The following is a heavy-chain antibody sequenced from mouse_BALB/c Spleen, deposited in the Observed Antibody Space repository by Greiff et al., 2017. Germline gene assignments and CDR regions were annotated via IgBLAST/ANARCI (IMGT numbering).Heavy chain of an antibody. V-gene: IGHV5-9-3*01. Sequence: EVKLVESGGGLVKPGGSLKLSCAASGFTFSSYAMSWVRQTPEKRLEWVATISSGGSYTYYPDSVKGRFTISRDNAKNTLYLQMSSLRSEDTAMYYCARRIGTVVGAMDYWGQGTSVTVSS. D-gene: IGHD1-1*01. CDR1: GFTFSSYA. CDR2: ISSGGSYT. CDR3: ARRIGTVVGAMDY. J-gene: IGHJ4*01.